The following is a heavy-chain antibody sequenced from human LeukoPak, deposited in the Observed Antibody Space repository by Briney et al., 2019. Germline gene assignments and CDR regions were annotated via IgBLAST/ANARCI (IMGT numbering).Heavy chain of an antibody. J-gene: IGHJ3*01. CDR3: ARDANPSDGGRIFYDAFDL. CDR2: ISASGGST. CDR1: GFTFSSSA. V-gene: IGHV3-23*01. Sequence: GGSLRLSCAASGFTFSSSAMSWVRQVPGKGLEWVSGISASGGSTSYADSVRGRFTISRDNSKNTLYVQMNSLRDEDTAVYYCARDANPSDGGRIFYDAFDLWGQGTMVTVSS. D-gene: IGHD2-21*01.